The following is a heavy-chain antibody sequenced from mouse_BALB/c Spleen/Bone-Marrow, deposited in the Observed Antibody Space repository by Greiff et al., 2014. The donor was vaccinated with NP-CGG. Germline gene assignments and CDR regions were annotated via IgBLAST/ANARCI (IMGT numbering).Heavy chain of an antibody. CDR3: ASYYYGRYFDV. CDR2: IDPANGNT. V-gene: IGHV14-3*02. J-gene: IGHJ1*01. Sequence: EVKLVESGAELEKPGASVKLSCTASGFNIKDTYMHWVKQRPEQGLEWIGRIDPANGNTKYDPKFQGKATITADTSSNTAYLQLSSLTSEDTAVYYCASYYYGRYFDVWGAGTTVTVSS. CDR1: GFNIKDTY. D-gene: IGHD1-1*02.